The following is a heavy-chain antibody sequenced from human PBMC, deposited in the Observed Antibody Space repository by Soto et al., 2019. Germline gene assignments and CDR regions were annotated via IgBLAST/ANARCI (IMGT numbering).Heavy chain of an antibody. J-gene: IGHJ3*02. CDR2: INAGGST. D-gene: IGHD1-26*01. CDR1: GGSLSGYY. V-gene: IGHV4-34*01. CDR3: ARAGFSGPYDAFDI. Sequence: PSETLSLTCAVFGGSLSGYYWSWIRQPPGKGLEWIGEINAGGSTNYNPSLKSRVTISVDTSKNQFSLKLTSVVAADTAVYFCARAGFSGPYDAFDIWAKGQWSPSPQ.